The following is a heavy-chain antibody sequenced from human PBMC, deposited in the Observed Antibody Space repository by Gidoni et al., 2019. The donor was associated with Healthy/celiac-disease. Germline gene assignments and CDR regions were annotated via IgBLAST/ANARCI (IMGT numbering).Heavy chain of an antibody. V-gene: IGHV4-39*01. J-gene: IGHJ5*02. CDR3: ARHKRFVWFGEHSSTGFDP. D-gene: IGHD3-10*01. Sequence: TLRKGLEWIGSIYYSGSTYYNPSLKSRVTISVDTSKNQFSLKLSSVTAADTAVYYCARHKRFVWFGEHSSTGFDPWGQGTLVTVSS. CDR2: IYYSGST.